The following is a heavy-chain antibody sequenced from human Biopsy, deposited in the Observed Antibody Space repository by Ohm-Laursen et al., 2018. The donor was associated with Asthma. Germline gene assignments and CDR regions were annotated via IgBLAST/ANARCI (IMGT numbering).Heavy chain of an antibody. CDR3: ASPSSSREILYYYYNMDI. V-gene: IGHV1-2*02. Sequence: EASVKVSCKASGYPFTDYYVHWVRQAPGLGLEWMGGISPVFGSTNIAQKFQGRVTISADIFTKTAYLEVSSLRSDDTAVYYCASPSSSREILYYYYNMDIWGQGTTVTV. CDR1: GYPFTDYY. CDR2: ISPVFGST. J-gene: IGHJ6*02. D-gene: IGHD6-13*01.